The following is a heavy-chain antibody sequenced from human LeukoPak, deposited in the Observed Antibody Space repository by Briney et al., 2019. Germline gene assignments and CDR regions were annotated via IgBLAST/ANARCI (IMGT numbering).Heavy chain of an antibody. CDR3: ARQPPTGYYAYYFDY. Sequence: PSETLSLTCTVSGGSISSYYWSWIRQPPGKGLEWTGYIYYSGSTNYNPSLKSRVTISVDTSKNQFSLKLSSVTAADTAVYYCARQPPTGYYAYYFDYWGQGTLVTVSS. CDR2: IYYSGST. V-gene: IGHV4-59*08. CDR1: GGSISSYY. D-gene: IGHD3-9*01. J-gene: IGHJ4*02.